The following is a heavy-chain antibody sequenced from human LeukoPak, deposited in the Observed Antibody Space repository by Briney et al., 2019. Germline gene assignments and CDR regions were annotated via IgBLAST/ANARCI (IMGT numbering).Heavy chain of an antibody. Sequence: GASVKVSCKASGYTFTSYDINWVRQATGQGLEWMGWMNPNSGNTSYAQKFQGRVTITRNTSISTAYMELSSLRSEDTAVYYCARRMRGDAFDIWGQGTMVTVSS. D-gene: IGHD2/OR15-2a*01. CDR3: ARRMRGDAFDI. CDR1: GYTFTSYD. V-gene: IGHV1-8*03. J-gene: IGHJ3*02. CDR2: MNPNSGNT.